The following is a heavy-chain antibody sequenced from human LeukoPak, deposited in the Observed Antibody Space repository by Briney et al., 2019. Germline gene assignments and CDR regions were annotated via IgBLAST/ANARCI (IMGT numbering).Heavy chain of an antibody. Sequence: ERVSLITWDSSRSHYSGSVEGRFSISRDNSKSFLYLQMDSLRTEDTALYSCATNHAAGDSYPRWGQGTLVTVS. D-gene: IGHD2-21*01. CDR2: ITWDSSRS. V-gene: IGHV3-43*01. J-gene: IGHJ4*02. CDR3: ATNHAAGDSYPR.